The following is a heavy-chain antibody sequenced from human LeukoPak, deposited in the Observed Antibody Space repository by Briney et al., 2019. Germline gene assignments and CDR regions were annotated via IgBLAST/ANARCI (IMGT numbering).Heavy chain of an antibody. CDR3: ARERSGGYGDYESPAFDI. CDR2: IYHSGST. J-gene: IGHJ3*02. Sequence: SETLSLTCTVSGGSISRYYWGWIRQPPGKGLEWIGSIYHSGSTYYNPSLKSRVTISVDTSKNQFSLKLSSVTAADTAVYYCARERSGGYGDYESPAFDIWGQGTMVTVSS. CDR1: GGSISRYY. V-gene: IGHV4-38-2*02. D-gene: IGHD4-17*01.